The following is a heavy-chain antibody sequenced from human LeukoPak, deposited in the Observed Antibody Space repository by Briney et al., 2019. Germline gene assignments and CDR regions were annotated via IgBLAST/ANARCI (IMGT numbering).Heavy chain of an antibody. D-gene: IGHD3-22*01. CDR3: TTEYNFNYYDSSGYYY. CDR1: GFTFSSYS. CDR2: ISSSSSYI. V-gene: IGHV3-21*03. Sequence: GRSLRLSCAASGFTFSSYSMNWVRQAPGKGLEWVSCISSSSSYIYYADSVKGRFTISRDDSKNTLYLQMNSLKTEDTAVYYCTTEYNFNYYDSSGYYYWGQGTLVTVSS. J-gene: IGHJ4*02.